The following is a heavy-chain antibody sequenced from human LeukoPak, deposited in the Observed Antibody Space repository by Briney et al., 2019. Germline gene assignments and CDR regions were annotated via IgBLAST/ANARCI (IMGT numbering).Heavy chain of an antibody. CDR3: ARPGVPAAIVYYFDY. CDR1: GGTFIIYA. Sequence: SVNVSFKASGGTFIIYAISWVRQAPGQGLEWMGGIIPIFGTANYAQKFQGRVTITADESTSTAYMELSSLRSEDTAVYYCARPGVPAAIVYYFDYWGQGTLVTVSS. V-gene: IGHV1-69*01. D-gene: IGHD2-2*01. CDR2: IIPIFGTA. J-gene: IGHJ4*02.